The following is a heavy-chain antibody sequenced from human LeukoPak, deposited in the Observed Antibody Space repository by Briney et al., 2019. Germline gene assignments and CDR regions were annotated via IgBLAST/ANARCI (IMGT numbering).Heavy chain of an antibody. D-gene: IGHD2-21*02. CDR1: GFTFSDYY. CDR3: VRGEEIVVVTAIGD. J-gene: IGHJ4*02. CDR2: ISSSSTYT. Sequence: GGSLRLSCAASGFTFSDYYMSWIRQAPGKGLEWLSYISSSSTYTNYTDSVKGRFTISRDNAKNSLYLQMNSLRAEDTAVYYCVRGEEIVVVTAIGDWGQGTLVTVS. V-gene: IGHV3-11*06.